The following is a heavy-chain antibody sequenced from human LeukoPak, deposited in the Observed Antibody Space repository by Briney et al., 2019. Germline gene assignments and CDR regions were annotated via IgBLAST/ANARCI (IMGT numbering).Heavy chain of an antibody. V-gene: IGHV3-74*01. Sequence: GGSLRHSCAASGFTFSSYWMHWVRQAPGKGLVWVSLINIDGSTTSYADSVKGRFTISRDNAKNTLYLQMNSLRAEDTAVYYCARDGLTLTTLDYWGQGNLVTVSS. CDR2: INIDGSTT. J-gene: IGHJ4*02. D-gene: IGHD4-17*01. CDR3: ARDGLTLTTLDY. CDR1: GFTFSSYW.